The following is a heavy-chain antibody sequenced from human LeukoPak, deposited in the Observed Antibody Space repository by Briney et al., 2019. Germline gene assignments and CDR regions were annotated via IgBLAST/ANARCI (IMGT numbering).Heavy chain of an antibody. J-gene: IGHJ5*02. D-gene: IGHD4-11*01. V-gene: IGHV1-69*13. Sequence: GASVKVSCKASGGTFSSYAISWVRQAPGQGLEWMGGIIPIFGTANYAQKFQGRVTITADESTSTAYMELSSLRSEDTAVYYCAREPVNYRTNDWFDPWGQGTLVTVPS. CDR2: IIPIFGTA. CDR1: GGTFSSYA. CDR3: AREPVNYRTNDWFDP.